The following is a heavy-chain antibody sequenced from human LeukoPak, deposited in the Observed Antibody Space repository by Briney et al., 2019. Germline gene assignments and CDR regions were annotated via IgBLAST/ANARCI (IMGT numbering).Heavy chain of an antibody. CDR3: ARGYSSGWYYFDY. V-gene: IGHV3-53*01. Sequence: GGFLRLSCAASGFTVSSNYMSWVSQAPGKGLEWVSVIYSGGSTYYADSVKGRFTISRDNSKNTLHLQMNSLRAEDTAVYYCARGYSSGWYYFDYWGQGTPVTVSS. CDR2: IYSGGST. D-gene: IGHD6-19*01. CDR1: GFTVSSNY. J-gene: IGHJ4*02.